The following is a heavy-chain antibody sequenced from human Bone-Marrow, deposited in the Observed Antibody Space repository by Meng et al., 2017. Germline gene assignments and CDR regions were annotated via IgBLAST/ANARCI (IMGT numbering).Heavy chain of an antibody. CDR2: IIPIFGTA. V-gene: IGHV1-69*13. CDR1: GGTFSSYA. J-gene: IGHJ6*02. D-gene: IGHD2-15*01. Sequence: SVKVSCKASGGTFSSYAISWVRQAPGQGLEWMGGIIPIFGTANYAQKFQGRVTITADESTSTAYMELSSLRSEDTAVYYCARAGGVVAATGYYYGMDVWGQGTTVTVSS. CDR3: ARAGGVVAATGYYYGMDV.